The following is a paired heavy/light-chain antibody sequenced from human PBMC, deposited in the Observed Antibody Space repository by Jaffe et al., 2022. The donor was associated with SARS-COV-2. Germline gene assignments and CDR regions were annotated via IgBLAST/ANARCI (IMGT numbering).Light chain of an antibody. J-gene: IGKJ4*01. Sequence: IVMTQSPDSLAVALGERATINCKSSQSVLYNSNNKNYLAWYQQKPGQPPKLLISWASTRESGVPDRFSGSGSGTDFTLTISSLQAEDVAVYYCQQYYGTLLTFGGGTKVEIK. CDR2: WAS. CDR3: QQYYGTLLT. V-gene: IGKV4-1*01. CDR1: QSVLYNSNNKNY.
Heavy chain of an antibody. CDR2: ISWNSGTM. V-gene: IGHV3-9*01. CDR1: GFSFEGYG. CDR3: VKSQGSYYGSGSSRLFYYYYMDV. Sequence: EVQLVESGGGLVQPGRSLRLSCVASGFSFEGYGVHWVRQPPGKGLEWVSGISWNSGTMQYADSVKGRFTISRDTARNSLFLQMNSLSAEDTALYYCVKSQGSYYGSGSSRLFYYYYMDVWGKGTAVTVSS. J-gene: IGHJ6*03. D-gene: IGHD3-10*01.